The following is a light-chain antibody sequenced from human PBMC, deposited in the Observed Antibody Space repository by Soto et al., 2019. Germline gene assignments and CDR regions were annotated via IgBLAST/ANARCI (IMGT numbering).Light chain of an antibody. Sequence: EIVLTQSPGTLSLSPGERATLSCRASQSVSSSYLAWYQQKPGQAPRLLIYGASSRATGIPDRFSGSGSGTDFTLTISSLEPEDFAVYYCQQYGSSPFTVGGVTKVEIK. CDR1: QSVSSSY. CDR3: QQYGSSPFT. J-gene: IGKJ4*01. CDR2: GAS. V-gene: IGKV3-20*01.